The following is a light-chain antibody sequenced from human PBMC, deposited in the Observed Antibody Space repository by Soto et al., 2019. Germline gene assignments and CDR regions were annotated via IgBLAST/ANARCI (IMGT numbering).Light chain of an antibody. V-gene: IGLV2-23*01. CDR3: CSYAGSPYV. CDR2: EGS. CDR1: SSDVGSYNV. Sequence: QSVLTQPASVSGSPGQSITISCTGTSSDVGSYNVVSWYQQHPGKAPKLIIYEGSKRPSGVSNRFSGSNSGNTASLTISGLQAEDEADYYCCSYAGSPYVFGTGTKVTVL. J-gene: IGLJ1*01.